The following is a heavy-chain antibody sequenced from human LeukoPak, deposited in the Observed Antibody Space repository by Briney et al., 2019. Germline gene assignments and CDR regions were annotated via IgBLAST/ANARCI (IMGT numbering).Heavy chain of an antibody. J-gene: IGHJ6*02. CDR1: GFTFSSSS. Sequence: GGSLRLSCAASGFTFSSSSMNWVRQAPGKGLEWVSSISSSSGYIYYADSVKGRFTISRDNAKNSLYLQMNSLRAEDTAVYYCARGPKGYYGMDVWGQGTTVTVSS. CDR3: ARGPKGYYGMDV. CDR2: ISSSSGYI. V-gene: IGHV3-21*04.